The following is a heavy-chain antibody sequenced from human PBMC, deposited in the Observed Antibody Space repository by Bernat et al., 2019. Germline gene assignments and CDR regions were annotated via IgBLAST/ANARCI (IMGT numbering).Heavy chain of an antibody. CDR1: GFTFSSYW. Sequence: EVQLVESGGGLVQPGGSLRLSCAASGFTFSSYWMHWVRQAPGKGLVWVSRINSDGSSTSYADSVKGRFTISRDNAKNTLYLQMNSLRAEDTAVYYCASGISIFQGNVDDSWGQGTLVSVSS. CDR2: INSDGSST. CDR3: ASGISIFQGNVDDS. D-gene: IGHD2/OR15-2a*01. V-gene: IGHV3-74*01. J-gene: IGHJ4*02.